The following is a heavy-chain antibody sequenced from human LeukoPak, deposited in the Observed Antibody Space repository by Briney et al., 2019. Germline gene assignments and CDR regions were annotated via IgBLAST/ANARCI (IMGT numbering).Heavy chain of an antibody. CDR3: ARTYGDYDDAFDV. D-gene: IGHD4-17*01. CDR1: GGSLSSSTYY. J-gene: IGHJ3*01. Sequence: SETLSLTCTVSGGSLSSSTYYWGWIRQPPGKGLEWSGSIYYSGSTYNNPSLKSRATIFVDTSKNQFSLKLSSVTATDTAVYYCARTYGDYDDAFDVWGQGTMVTVSS. V-gene: IGHV4-39*01. CDR2: IYYSGST.